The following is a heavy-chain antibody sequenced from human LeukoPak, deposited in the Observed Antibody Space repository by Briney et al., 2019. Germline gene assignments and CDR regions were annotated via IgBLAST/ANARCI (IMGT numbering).Heavy chain of an antibody. J-gene: IGHJ4*02. V-gene: IGHV3-20*04. CDR1: GFTFDDYG. CDR2: INWSGGST. Sequence: GGSLRLSCAASGFTFDDYGMSWVRQVPGKGLEWVSGINWSGGSTGYADSVKGRFTISRDNAKNSLYLQMNSLRADDTAVYFCARHRYYFDYWGQGTLVTVSS. CDR3: ARHRYYFDY.